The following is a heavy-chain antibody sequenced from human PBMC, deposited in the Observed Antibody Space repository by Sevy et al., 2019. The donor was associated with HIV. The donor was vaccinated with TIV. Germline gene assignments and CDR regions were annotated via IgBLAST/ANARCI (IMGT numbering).Heavy chain of an antibody. CDR3: AREYYDIPSRSPAEFDH. CDR1: GYSFTNYG. CDR2: ISGYNGET. D-gene: IGHD3-9*01. V-gene: IGHV1-18*01. J-gene: IGHJ4*02. Sequence: ASVKVSCKASGYSFTNYGIGWVRQAPGQGLEWMGWISGYNGETKYAQKVQGRITMTTETSTSTAYMELRSLRSDDTAVYYCAREYYDIPSRSPAEFDHWGQGTLVTVSS.